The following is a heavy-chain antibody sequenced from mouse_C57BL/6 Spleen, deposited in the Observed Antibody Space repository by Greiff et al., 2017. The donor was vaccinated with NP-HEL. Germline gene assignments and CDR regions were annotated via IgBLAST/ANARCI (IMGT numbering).Heavy chain of an antibody. CDR2: IYPRDGSN. V-gene: IGHV1-85*01. J-gene: IGHJ2*01. Sequence: QVQLQQSGPELVKPGASVKLSCKASGYTFTSYDINWVKQRPGQGLEWIGWIYPRDGSNKYNEKFKGKATLSVDTSSSTAYMELHSLTSEDSAVYFCARDGYYYGSSYSYYFDYWGQGTTLTVSS. CDR3: ARDGYYYGSSYSYYFDY. D-gene: IGHD1-1*01. CDR1: GYTFTSYD.